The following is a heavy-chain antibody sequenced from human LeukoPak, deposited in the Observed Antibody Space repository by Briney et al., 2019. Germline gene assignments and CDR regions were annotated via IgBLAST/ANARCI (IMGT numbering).Heavy chain of an antibody. Sequence: GRSLRLSCTASGFTFGDYLMSWFRQAPGKGLEWIGFISGGTTEYAASVKGRSTISRDDSTSIAYLQMNSLTTEDTAVCYCSRGSGWLSVYWGQGTLVTVSS. CDR2: ISGGTT. J-gene: IGHJ4*02. D-gene: IGHD6-19*01. V-gene: IGHV3-49*03. CDR3: SRGSGWLSVY. CDR1: GFTFGDYL.